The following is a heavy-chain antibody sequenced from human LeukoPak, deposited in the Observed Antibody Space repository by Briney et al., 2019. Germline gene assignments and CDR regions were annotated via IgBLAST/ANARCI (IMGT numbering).Heavy chain of an antibody. V-gene: IGHV4-59*01. J-gene: IGHJ4*02. CDR1: GGSISSYY. CDR3: ARAARGYSYGRVDY. CDR2: IYYSGST. Sequence: SETLSLTCTVSGGSISSYYWSWIRQPPGKGLEWIGYIYYSGSTNYNPSLKSRVTISVDTSKNQFSLKLSSVTAADTAVYYCARAARGYSYGRVDYWGQGTLVTVSS. D-gene: IGHD5-18*01.